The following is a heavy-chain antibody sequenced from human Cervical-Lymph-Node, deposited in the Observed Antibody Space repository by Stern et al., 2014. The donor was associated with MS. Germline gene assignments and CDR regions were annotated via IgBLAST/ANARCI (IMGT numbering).Heavy chain of an antibody. CDR3: ARNRRGIAVAGSDY. J-gene: IGHJ4*02. CDR1: GYTFTSYG. D-gene: IGHD6-19*01. V-gene: IGHV1-18*01. Sequence: VQLVQSGAEVKKPGASVKVSCKASGYTFTSYGISWVRQAPGQGLEWMGWIRAYHGKRNYGQKVQGSVTMTTGPSTSTAYMELRSLRSDDTAVYYCARNRRGIAVAGSDYWGQGTLVTVSS. CDR2: IRAYHGKR.